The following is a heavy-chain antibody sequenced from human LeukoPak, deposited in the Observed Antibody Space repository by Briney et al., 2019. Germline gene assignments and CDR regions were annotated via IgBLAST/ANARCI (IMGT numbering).Heavy chain of an antibody. Sequence: GGSLRLSCAASGFRFSTYWMHWVRQAPGKGLVWVAHINGDGSVTTYADAMKGRFTISRDNAKNTLYLHITGLRADDTAVFYCVKGAYYFYGMDVWGQGTTVTASS. CDR2: INGDGSVT. CDR3: VKGAYYFYGMDV. V-gene: IGHV3-74*03. J-gene: IGHJ6*02. CDR1: GFRFSTYW. D-gene: IGHD3-16*01.